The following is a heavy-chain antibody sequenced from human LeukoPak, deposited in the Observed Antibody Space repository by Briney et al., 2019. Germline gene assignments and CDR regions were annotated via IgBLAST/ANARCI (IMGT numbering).Heavy chain of an antibody. D-gene: IGHD2-2*02. CDR3: ARDRGYCSSTSCYRANWFDP. J-gene: IGHJ5*02. Sequence: PSETLSLTCTVSGGSISSYYWSWIRQPPGKGLEWIGYIYYSGSTNYNPSLKSRVTISVDTSKNQFSLKLSSVTAADTAVYYCARDRGYCSSTSCYRANWFDPWGQGTLVTVSS. CDR1: GGSISSYY. V-gene: IGHV4-59*01. CDR2: IYYSGST.